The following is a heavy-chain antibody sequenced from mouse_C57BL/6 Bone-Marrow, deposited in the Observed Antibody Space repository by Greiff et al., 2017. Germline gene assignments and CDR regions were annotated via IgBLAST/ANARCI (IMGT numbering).Heavy chain of an antibody. CDR1: GFNIKDDY. J-gene: IGHJ2*01. CDR3: SSFDGNYFDF. Sequence: VQLQQSGAELVRPGASVKLSCTASGFNIKDDYIHWVKQRPEQGLEWIGWIDPEIGDTEYASKFQGKATITSATSSNTTYLQLNSLTSEDTAVYYCSSFDGNYFDFGGQGTPLTVAS. V-gene: IGHV14-4*01. CDR2: IDPEIGDT. D-gene: IGHD2-3*01.